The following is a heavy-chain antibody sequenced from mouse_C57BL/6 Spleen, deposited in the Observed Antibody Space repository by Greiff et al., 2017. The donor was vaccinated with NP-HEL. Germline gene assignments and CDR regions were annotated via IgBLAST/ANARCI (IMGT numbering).Heavy chain of an antibody. CDR2: IDPSDSET. J-gene: IGHJ3*01. Sequence: VQLKQPGAELVRPGSSVKLSCKASGYTFTSYWMHWVKQRPIQGLEWIGNIDPSDSETHYNQKFKDKATLTVDKSSSTAYMQLSSLTSEDSAVYYCARGEVYDLFAYWGQGTLVTVSA. V-gene: IGHV1-52*01. CDR1: GYTFTSYW. D-gene: IGHD2-3*01. CDR3: ARGEVYDLFAY.